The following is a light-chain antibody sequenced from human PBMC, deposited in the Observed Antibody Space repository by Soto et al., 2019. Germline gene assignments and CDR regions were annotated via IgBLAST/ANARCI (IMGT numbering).Light chain of an antibody. CDR1: SSDVGSDNL. V-gene: IGLV2-23*01. CDR2: EGS. CDR3: CSYAGSSTP. J-gene: IGLJ3*02. Sequence: QSALTQPASVSGSPGQSITISCTGTSSDVGSDNLVSWYQQHPGKAPKLMIYEGSKRPSGVSNRFSGSKSGNTASLTISGLQAEDEADYYCCSYAGSSTPFGGGTKLTVL.